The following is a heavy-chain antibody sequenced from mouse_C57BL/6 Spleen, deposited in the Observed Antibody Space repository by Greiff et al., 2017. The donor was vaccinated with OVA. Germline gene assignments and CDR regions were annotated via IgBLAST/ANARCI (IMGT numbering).Heavy chain of an antibody. Sequence: QVQLKESGPELVKPGASVKISCKASGYAFSSSWMNWVKQRPGKGLEWIGRIYPGDGDTNYNGKFKGKATLTADKSSSTAYMQLSSLTSEDSAVYFCAREGERPSGYFDVWGTGTTVTVSS. D-gene: IGHD2-10*02. J-gene: IGHJ1*03. CDR2: IYPGDGDT. V-gene: IGHV1-82*01. CDR1: GYAFSSSW. CDR3: AREGERPSGYFDV.